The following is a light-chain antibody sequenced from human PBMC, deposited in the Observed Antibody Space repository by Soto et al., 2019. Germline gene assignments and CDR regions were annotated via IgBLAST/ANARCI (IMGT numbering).Light chain of an antibody. CDR1: SSNIGPNA. Sequence: QAVVTQPPSASGTPGQKVTISCSGSSSNIGPNAVNWYQQLPGTAPKLLLYNNNQRPSGVSDRFSGSKSGTSASLAISGLQPDDEADYHCAAWDDSLNGLVFGTGTKLTVL. J-gene: IGLJ1*01. CDR3: AAWDDSLNGLV. V-gene: IGLV1-44*01. CDR2: NNN.